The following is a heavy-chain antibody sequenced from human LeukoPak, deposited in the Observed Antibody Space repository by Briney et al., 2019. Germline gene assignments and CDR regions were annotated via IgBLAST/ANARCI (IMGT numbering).Heavy chain of an antibody. CDR1: RGSISSSSYY. Sequence: SETLPLTCTVCRGSISSSSYYSGWIRQPPGKGLEWIGSIYYSGSTYYNPSLKSRVTISVDTSKNQFSLKLSSVTAADTAVYYRARLSHGSGSYYKRRYNYYFDYWGQGTLVTVSS. CDR2: IYYSGST. D-gene: IGHD3-10*01. V-gene: IGHV4-39*01. J-gene: IGHJ4*02. CDR3: ARLSHGSGSYYKRRYNYYFDY.